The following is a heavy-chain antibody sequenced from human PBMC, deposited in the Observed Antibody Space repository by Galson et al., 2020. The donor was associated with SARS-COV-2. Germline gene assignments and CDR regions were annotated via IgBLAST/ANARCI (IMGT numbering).Heavy chain of an antibody. Sequence: SQTLSLTCGISGDSVSSNSVAWNWIRQSPSRGLEWLGRTYYRSQWYNDYAVFVKSRITINPDTSKNQFSLQLNSVTPEDTAVYYCARAAAYNENDYWGQGTLVTVSS. V-gene: IGHV6-1*01. CDR2: TYYRSQWYN. CDR3: ARAAAYNENDY. D-gene: IGHD1-1*01. CDR1: GDSVSSNSVA. J-gene: IGHJ4*02.